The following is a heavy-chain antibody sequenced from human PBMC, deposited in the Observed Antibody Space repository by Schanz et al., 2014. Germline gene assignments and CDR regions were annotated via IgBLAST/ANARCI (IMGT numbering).Heavy chain of an antibody. J-gene: IGHJ6*02. CDR1: GFTFGDYA. Sequence: EVQLVESGGGLVKPGRSLRLSCTASGFTFGDYAMSWFRQAPGKGLEWVGFIRSKAYGGTTEYAASVRGRFTISRDDSKSIAYLQMISLKTDDTAVYYCTTGGRRGYSHYFYGMDVWGQGTTVTVSS. CDR3: TTGGRRGYSHYFYGMDV. CDR2: IRSKAYGGTT. V-gene: IGHV3-49*05. D-gene: IGHD5-18*01.